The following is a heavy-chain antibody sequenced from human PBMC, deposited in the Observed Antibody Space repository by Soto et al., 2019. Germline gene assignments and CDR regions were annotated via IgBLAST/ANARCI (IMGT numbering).Heavy chain of an antibody. D-gene: IGHD6-19*01. V-gene: IGHV3-23*01. J-gene: IGHJ4*02. CDR1: GFTFSSYA. Sequence: GGSLRLSCAASGFTFSSYAMSWVRQAPGKGLEWVSAISGSGGSTYYADSVKGRFTISRDNSKNTLYLQMNSLRAEDTAVYYCAKDHEYSSGWYVVDYWGQGTLVTVSS. CDR2: ISGSGGST. CDR3: AKDHEYSSGWYVVDY.